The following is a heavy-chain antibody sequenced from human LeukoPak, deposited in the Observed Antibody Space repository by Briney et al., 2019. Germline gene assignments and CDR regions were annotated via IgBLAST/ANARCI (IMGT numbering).Heavy chain of an antibody. J-gene: IGHJ4*02. V-gene: IGHV5-51*01. D-gene: IGHD1-26*01. Sequence: GESLKISCKGSGLSFTNCWIAWVRQMPGKVPEWMGIIYPGDSDTRYSPSFPGQVTISADKSISTAYLQWRSLKASATAMYYCARHRVGATWYFDYWGQGTLVTVSS. CDR2: IYPGDSDT. CDR1: GLSFTNCW. CDR3: ARHRVGATWYFDY.